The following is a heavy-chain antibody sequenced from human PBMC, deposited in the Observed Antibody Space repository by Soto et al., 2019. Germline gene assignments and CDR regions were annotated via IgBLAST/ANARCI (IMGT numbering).Heavy chain of an antibody. CDR2: ITDDGSAT. Sequence: GGSLRLSCETSGFIFSMYWMHWVRQVPGKGPQWVARITDDGSATYYAASVEGRFTISRDNAKNALYLQMPSLRAADTAVYYCTRGPRPTSIGTGAFWGQGTLVTVSS. D-gene: IGHD3-10*01. J-gene: IGHJ4*02. V-gene: IGHV3-74*01. CDR1: GFIFSMYW. CDR3: TRGPRPTSIGTGAF.